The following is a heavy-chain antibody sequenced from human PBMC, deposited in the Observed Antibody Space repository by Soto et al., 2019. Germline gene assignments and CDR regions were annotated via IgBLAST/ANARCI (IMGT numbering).Heavy chain of an antibody. J-gene: IGHJ6*02. V-gene: IGHV1-3*01. Sequence: ASVKVSCKASGYTFTSYAMHWVRQAPGQRLEWMGWINAGNGNTKYSQKFQGRVTITRDTSASTAYMELSSLRSEDTAVYYCATPRYSGYDEPYGVDVWGQGTTVTVSS. CDR1: GYTFTSYA. CDR3: ATPRYSGYDEPYGVDV. D-gene: IGHD5-12*01. CDR2: INAGNGNT.